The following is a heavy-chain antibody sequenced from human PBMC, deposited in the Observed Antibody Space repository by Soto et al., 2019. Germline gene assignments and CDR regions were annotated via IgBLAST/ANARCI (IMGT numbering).Heavy chain of an antibody. CDR2: ISSSSSAI. CDR3: VSTCESPYCYGADY. D-gene: IGHD5-18*01. Sequence: HPGGSLRLSCAASGFTFSTYTMNWVRQAPGKGLEWVSDISSSSSAIYYADSVKGRFTISRDNAKNSVFLQMNSLRDDDTAVYYCVSTCESPYCYGADYWGQGTLVTVSS. V-gene: IGHV3-48*02. CDR1: GFTFSTYT. J-gene: IGHJ4*02.